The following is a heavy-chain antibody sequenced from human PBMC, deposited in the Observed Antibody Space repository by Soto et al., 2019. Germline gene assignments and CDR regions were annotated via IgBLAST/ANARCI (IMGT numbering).Heavy chain of an antibody. D-gene: IGHD3-16*02. J-gene: IGHJ3*02. CDR2: IIPIFGTA. Sequence: SVKVSCKASGGTFSSYAISWVRQAPGQGLEWMGGIIPIFGTANYAQKFQGRVTITADESTSTAYMELSSLRSEDTAVYYCARDHRAFGRVIVTRGAFDIWGQGTMVTLSS. V-gene: IGHV1-69*13. CDR3: ARDHRAFGRVIVTRGAFDI. CDR1: GGTFSSYA.